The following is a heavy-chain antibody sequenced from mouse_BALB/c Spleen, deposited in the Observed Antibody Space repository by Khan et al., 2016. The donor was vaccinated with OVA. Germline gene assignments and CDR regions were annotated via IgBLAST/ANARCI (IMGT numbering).Heavy chain of an antibody. Sequence: EVQLKESGPGLVKPSQSLSLTCSVTGYSITSGYFWNWIRQFPGNNLEWLGYIRYDGDSNYNPSLKNRISITRDTSKNQFFLKLNSVPPEDTATYYCARGGSSGPAWFAYWGQGTLVTVSA. CDR3: ARGGSSGPAWFAY. D-gene: IGHD3-1*01. J-gene: IGHJ3*01. V-gene: IGHV3-6*02. CDR2: IRYDGDS. CDR1: GYSITSGYF.